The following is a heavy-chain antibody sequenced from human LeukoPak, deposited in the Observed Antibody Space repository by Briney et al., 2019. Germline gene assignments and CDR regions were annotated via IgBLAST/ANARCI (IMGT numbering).Heavy chain of an antibody. V-gene: IGHV3-21*01. D-gene: IGHD6-25*01. CDR3: TAAWSNFDF. J-gene: IGHJ4*02. CDR2: ISSSSSYI. CDR1: GFTFSSYS. Sequence: GGSLRLSCAASGFTFSSYSMNWVRQAPGKGLEWVSSISSSSSYIYYADSVRGRFTISRDNAKTSLYLQMNSLRPEDTAIYYCTAAWSNFDFWGQGILVAVSS.